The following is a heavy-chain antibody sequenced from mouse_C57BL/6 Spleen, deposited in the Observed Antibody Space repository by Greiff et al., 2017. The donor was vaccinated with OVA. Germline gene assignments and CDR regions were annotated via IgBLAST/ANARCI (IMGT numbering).Heavy chain of an antibody. D-gene: IGHD1-1*01. Sequence: QVQLQQPGAELVRPGSSVKLSCKASGYTFTSYWMHWVKQRPIQGLEWIGNIDPSDSDTHYNQKFKDKATLTVDKSSSTAYMQLSSLTSEDSAVYDCARAFNYYGRSPGFAYWGKGTLVTVSA. CDR1: GYTFTSYW. CDR2: IDPSDSDT. J-gene: IGHJ3*01. V-gene: IGHV1-52*01. CDR3: ARAFNYYGRSPGFAY.